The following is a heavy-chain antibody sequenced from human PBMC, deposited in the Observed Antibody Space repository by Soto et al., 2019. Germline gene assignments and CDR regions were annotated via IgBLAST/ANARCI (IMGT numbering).Heavy chain of an antibody. CDR1: GGSISSSDYY. CDR2: IYYSGST. CDR3: AGGPIASLDY. J-gene: IGHJ4*02. Sequence: SETLSLTCTVSGGSISSSDYYWGWVRQPPGKGLEWIGTIYYSGSTYYNPSLKSRVTISVDTSKNQFSLKLSSVTAAYTAVLYRAGGPIASLDYWGQGTLVTVSS. V-gene: IGHV4-39*01.